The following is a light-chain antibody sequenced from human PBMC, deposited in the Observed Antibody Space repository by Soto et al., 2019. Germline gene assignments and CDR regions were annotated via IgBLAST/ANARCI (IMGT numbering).Light chain of an antibody. CDR3: QQRSNWPPT. J-gene: IGKJ4*01. Sequence: ETVLTQSPATLSLSPGERATLSCRASQSVSSYLAWYQQKPGQAPRLLIYDASNRATGIPARFSGSGSGTDFTLTISNLEPEDFAVYYCQQRSNWPPTFGGGTKVEIK. CDR2: DAS. CDR1: QSVSSY. V-gene: IGKV3-11*01.